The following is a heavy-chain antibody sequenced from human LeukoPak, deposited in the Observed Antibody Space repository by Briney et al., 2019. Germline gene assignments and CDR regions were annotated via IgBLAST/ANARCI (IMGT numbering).Heavy chain of an antibody. Sequence: PSQTLSLICAVSGGSISSGGYSWSWIRQPPGKGLEWIGYIYHSGSTYYNPSLKSRVTISVDRSKNQFSLKLSSVTAADTAVYYCARMGNSPPHCSSTSCYRGFDYWGQGTLVTVSS. CDR3: ARMGNSPPHCSSTSCYRGFDY. J-gene: IGHJ4*02. V-gene: IGHV4-30-2*01. CDR1: GGSISSGGYS. CDR2: IYHSGST. D-gene: IGHD2-2*01.